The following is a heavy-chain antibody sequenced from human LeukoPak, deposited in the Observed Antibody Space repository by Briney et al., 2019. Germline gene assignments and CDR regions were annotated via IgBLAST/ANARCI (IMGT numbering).Heavy chain of an antibody. Sequence: ASVKVSCKASGGTFSSYAISWVRQAPGQGLEWMGGIIPIFGTANYAQKFQGRVTITADESTSTAYMELSSLRSEDTAVYYCARDGVAVAGFYYYYYMDVWGKGTTVTISS. CDR1: GGTFSSYA. J-gene: IGHJ6*03. CDR3: ARDGVAVAGFYYYYYMDV. D-gene: IGHD6-19*01. V-gene: IGHV1-69*13. CDR2: IIPIFGTA.